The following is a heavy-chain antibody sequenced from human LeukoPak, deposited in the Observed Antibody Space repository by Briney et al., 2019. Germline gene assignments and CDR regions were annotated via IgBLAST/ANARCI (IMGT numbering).Heavy chain of an antibody. CDR2: IYYSGST. V-gene: IGHV4-39*01. CDR3: ARVHYYGSGTYYSYYYYYMDV. CDR1: GGSISSSSYY. J-gene: IGHJ6*03. D-gene: IGHD3-10*01. Sequence: SETLSLTCTVSGGSISSSSYYWGWIRQPPGKGLEWIGSIYYSGSTYYNPSLKSRVTISVDTSKNQFSLKLSSVTAADTAVYYCARVHYYGSGTYYSYYYYYMDVWGKGTTVTISS.